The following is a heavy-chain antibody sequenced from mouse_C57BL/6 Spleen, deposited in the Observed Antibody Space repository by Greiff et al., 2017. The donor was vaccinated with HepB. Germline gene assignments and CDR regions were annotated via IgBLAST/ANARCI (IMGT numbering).Heavy chain of an antibody. V-gene: IGHV5-6*01. CDR1: GFTFSSYG. CDR3: ARLWGDAMDY. CDR2: ISSGGSYT. Sequence: EVMLVESGGDLVKPGGSLKLSCAASGFTFSSYGMSWVRQTPDKRLEWVATISSGGSYTYYPDSVKGRFTISRDNAKNTLYLQMSSLKSEDTAMYYCARLWGDAMDYWGQGTSVTVSS. D-gene: IGHD1-1*02. J-gene: IGHJ4*01.